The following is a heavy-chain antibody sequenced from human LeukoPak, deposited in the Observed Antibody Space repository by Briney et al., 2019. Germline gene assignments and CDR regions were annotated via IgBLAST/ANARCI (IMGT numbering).Heavy chain of an antibody. V-gene: IGHV1-69*13. Sequence: SVKVSCKASGGTFSSYAISWVQQAPGQGLEWMGGIIPIFGTANYAQKLKGRVTITADESTSTAYMELSSLRSEDTAVYYCATQPQNYYDSSGYYCYYFDYWGQGTLVTVSS. CDR2: IIPIFGTA. J-gene: IGHJ4*02. CDR1: GGTFSSYA. CDR3: ATQPQNYYDSSGYYCYYFDY. D-gene: IGHD3-22*01.